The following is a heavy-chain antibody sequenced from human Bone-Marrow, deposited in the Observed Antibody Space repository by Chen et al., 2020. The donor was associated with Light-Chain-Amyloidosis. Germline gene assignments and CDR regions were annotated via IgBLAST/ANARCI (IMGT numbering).Heavy chain of an antibody. CDR3: AKDISYDDILPGYPADAFDI. J-gene: IGHJ3*02. V-gene: IGHV3-23*01. Sequence: RLSCAASGFAFSSYAMSWVRQAPWKGLEWVSTISGSGGSRYYGDSVKGRLTISRDNSKNALFLQMNSLRAEDTAVYYCAKDISYDDILPGYPADAFDIWGQGTMVTVSS. D-gene: IGHD3-9*01. CDR2: ISGSGGSR. CDR1: GFAFSSYA.